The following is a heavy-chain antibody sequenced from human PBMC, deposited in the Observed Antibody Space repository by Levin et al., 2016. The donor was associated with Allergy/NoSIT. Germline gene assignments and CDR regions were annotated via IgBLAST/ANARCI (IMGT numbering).Heavy chain of an antibody. CDR3: ASCGGILYGQQNWFDP. CDR2: INHSGST. CDR1: GGSFSGYY. V-gene: IGHV4-34*01. D-gene: IGHD2-8*01. J-gene: IGHJ5*02. Sequence: GSLRLSCAVYGGSFSGYYWSWIRQPPGKGLEWIGEINHSGSTNYNPSLKSRVTISVDTSKNQFSLKLSSVTAADTAVYYCASCGGILYGQQNWFDPWGQGTLVTVSS.